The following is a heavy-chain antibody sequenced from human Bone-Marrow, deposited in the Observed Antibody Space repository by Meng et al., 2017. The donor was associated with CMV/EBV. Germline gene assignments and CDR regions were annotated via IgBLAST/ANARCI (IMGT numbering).Heavy chain of an antibody. CDR3: AREGWGGSGRPFAS. CDR2: IDESGGQR. CDR1: GFTVDEYG. J-gene: IGHJ4*02. V-gene: IGHV3-20*04. D-gene: IGHD3-10*01. Sequence: GESLKISCAAVGFTVDEYGMAWVRQAPGKGLEWVSYIDESGGQRTYADSVRGRFTISRDTSTDYVFLQMNRLRPDDTATYYCAREGWGGSGRPFASWGQGTPVTVSS.